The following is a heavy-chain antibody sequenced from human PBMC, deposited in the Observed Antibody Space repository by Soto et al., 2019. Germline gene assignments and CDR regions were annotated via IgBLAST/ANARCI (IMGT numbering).Heavy chain of an antibody. J-gene: IGHJ4*02. CDR3: AQYLYYNSLSFDH. D-gene: IGHD1-1*01. V-gene: IGHV2-5*02. Sequence: QITMKEFGPPLVKPTQTLTLTCSFSGFSLSTSGVGVGWIRPPRGNALEWLAIIYWDDDKRYSPSLKSRLTITKDPSKNQVVLTMSNMDPVDTATYYCAQYLYYNSLSFDHWGQGTLVTVYS. CDR2: IYWDDDK. CDR1: GFSLSTSGVG.